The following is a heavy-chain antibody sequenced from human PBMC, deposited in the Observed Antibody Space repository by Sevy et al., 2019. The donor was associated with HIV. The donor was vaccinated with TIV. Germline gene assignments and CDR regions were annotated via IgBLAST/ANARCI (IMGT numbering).Heavy chain of an antibody. CDR1: GFTFSEYD. Sequence: GGSLRLSCVVSGFTFSEYDMHWVRQGAGKGLERVSGIGTAGDTYYPGSVKGRFTISRENAENSLYLQVSSLRAGDTAVYYCARGMGHSYGPPAGGFDPWGQGTLVTVSS. V-gene: IGHV3-13*01. CDR3: ARGMGHSYGPPAGGFDP. D-gene: IGHD5-18*01. J-gene: IGHJ5*02. CDR2: IGTAGDT.